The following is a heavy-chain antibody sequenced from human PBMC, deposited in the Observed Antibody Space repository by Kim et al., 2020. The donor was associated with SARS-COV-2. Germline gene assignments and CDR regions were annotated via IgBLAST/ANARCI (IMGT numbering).Heavy chain of an antibody. CDR2: ISYDGSNK. Sequence: GGSLRLSCAASGFTFSSYGMHWVRQAPGKGLEWVAVISYDGSNKYYADSVKGRFTISRDNSKNTLYLQMNSLRAEDTAVYYCAKVRKILTGYSYFDYWGQGTLVTVSS. J-gene: IGHJ4*02. CDR1: GFTFSSYG. CDR3: AKVRKILTGYSYFDY. V-gene: IGHV3-30*18. D-gene: IGHD3-9*01.